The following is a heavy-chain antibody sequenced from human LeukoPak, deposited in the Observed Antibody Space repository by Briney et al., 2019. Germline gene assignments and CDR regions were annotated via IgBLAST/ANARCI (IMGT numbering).Heavy chain of an antibody. CDR1: GGSISSYY. CDR3: ARMESGIAAAGIIDY. CDR2: IYYSGST. Sequence: SETLSLTCTFSGGSISSYYWSWIRQPPGKGLEWIGYIYYSGSTNYNPSLKSRVTISVDTSKNQFSLKLSSVTAADTAVYYCARMESGIAAAGIIDYWGQGTLVTVPS. D-gene: IGHD6-25*01. V-gene: IGHV4-59*08. J-gene: IGHJ4*02.